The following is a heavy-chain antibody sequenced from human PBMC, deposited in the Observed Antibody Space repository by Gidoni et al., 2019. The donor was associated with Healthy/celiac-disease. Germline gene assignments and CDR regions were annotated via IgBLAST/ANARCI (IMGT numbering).Heavy chain of an antibody. D-gene: IGHD6-6*01. CDR2: ISSSSSYR. CDR3: ARAETARLQRDYYYYGMDV. Sequence: EVRLVVSGAGLVNRGGSLRPSCPASGSSSSLHCSSWGRPAPGKGLEWVTSISSSSSYRYYADSVKGRFTISRDNAKYSLYLKMTSLRAEDTAVDYCARAETARLQRDYYYYGMDVWGQGTTVTVSS. V-gene: IGHV3-21*01. CDR1: GSSSSLHC. J-gene: IGHJ6*02.